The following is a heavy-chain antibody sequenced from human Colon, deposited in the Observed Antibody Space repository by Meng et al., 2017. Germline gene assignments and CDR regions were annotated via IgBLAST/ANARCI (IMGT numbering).Heavy chain of an antibody. V-gene: IGHV3-73*01. Sequence: GESLKISCAVSGVSVVTFSGSDIHWVRRASGKGLDWVGRIRSKGNSFVTAYPASLKGRFTVSRDDSKNTAYLQMNTLIPEDTAVYYCTMCRSGHIWGQGTMVTVSS. CDR1: GVSVVTFSGSD. J-gene: IGHJ3*02. D-gene: IGHD6-19*01. CDR2: IRSKGNSFVT. CDR3: TMCRSGHI.